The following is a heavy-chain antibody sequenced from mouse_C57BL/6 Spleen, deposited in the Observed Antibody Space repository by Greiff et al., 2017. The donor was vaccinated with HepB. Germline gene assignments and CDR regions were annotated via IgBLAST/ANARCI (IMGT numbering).Heavy chain of an antibody. D-gene: IGHD2-3*01. CDR3: ARADGSRYYYAMDY. J-gene: IGHJ4*01. Sequence: EVQLVESGPGLVKPSQSLSLTCSVTGYSITSGYYWNWIRQFPGNKLEWMGYISYDGSNNYNPSLKNRISITRDTSKNQFFLKLNSVTTEDTATYYCARADGSRYYYAMDYWGQGTSVTVSS. V-gene: IGHV3-6*01. CDR1: GYSITSGYY. CDR2: ISYDGSN.